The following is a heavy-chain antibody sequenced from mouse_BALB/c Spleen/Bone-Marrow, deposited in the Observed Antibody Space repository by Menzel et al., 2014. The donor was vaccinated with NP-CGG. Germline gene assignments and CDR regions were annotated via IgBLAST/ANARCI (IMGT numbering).Heavy chain of an antibody. V-gene: IGHV5-4*02. D-gene: IGHD2-13*01. CDR2: ISDGVSYA. CDR3: ARAPPYDFYAMDY. CDR1: GFTLSDYY. J-gene: IGHJ4*01. Sequence: EVKLQESGGGLVKPGGSLKLSCAASGFTLSDYYMFWVRQTPEKRLEWVATISDGVSYAYYPDSVKGRFTISRDNARNNLYLQMSSLKSEDTAMYYCARAPPYDFYAMDYWGQGASVTVSS.